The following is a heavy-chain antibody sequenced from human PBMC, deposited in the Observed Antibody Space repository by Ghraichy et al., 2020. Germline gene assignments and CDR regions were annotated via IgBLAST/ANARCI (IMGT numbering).Heavy chain of an antibody. D-gene: IGHD2-2*01. CDR1: GGSISSYY. CDR2: IYYSGST. V-gene: IGHV4-59*01. Sequence: SQTLSLTCTVSGGSISSYYWSWIRQPPGKGLEWIGYIYYSGSTNYNPSLKSRVTISVDTSKNQFSLKLSSGTAADTAVYYWARAGKYCSSTSCPEALIDYWGQGTLVTVSS. CDR3: ARAGKYCSSTSCPEALIDY. J-gene: IGHJ4*02.